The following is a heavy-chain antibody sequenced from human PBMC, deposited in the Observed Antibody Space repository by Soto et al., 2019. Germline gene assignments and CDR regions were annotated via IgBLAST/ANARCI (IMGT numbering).Heavy chain of an antibody. Sequence: GVPMRLSRAACGFSLSDYYMSWFSQAPGKGLEWVSYISSSSSYTNYADSVKGRFTISRDNAKNSLYLQMNSLRAEDTAVYYCARDGGIGYRYGIDYWGQGTLVTVS. CDR2: ISSSSSYT. D-gene: IGHD5-18*01. J-gene: IGHJ4*02. CDR3: ARDGGIGYRYGIDY. V-gene: IGHV3-11*05. CDR1: GFSLSDYY.